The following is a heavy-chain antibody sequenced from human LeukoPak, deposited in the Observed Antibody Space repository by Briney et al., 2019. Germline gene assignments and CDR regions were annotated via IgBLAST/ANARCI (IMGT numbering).Heavy chain of an antibody. CDR2: ISSSSSYI. J-gene: IGHJ6*04. V-gene: IGHV3-21*01. CDR1: GFSFSTYA. CDR3: AELGITMIGGV. D-gene: IGHD3-10*02. Sequence: AGGSLRLSCATSGFSFSTYAMSWVRQAPGKGLEWVSSISSSSSYIYYADSVKGRFTISRDNAKNSLYLQMNSLRAEDTAVYYCAELGITMIGGVWGKGTTVTISS.